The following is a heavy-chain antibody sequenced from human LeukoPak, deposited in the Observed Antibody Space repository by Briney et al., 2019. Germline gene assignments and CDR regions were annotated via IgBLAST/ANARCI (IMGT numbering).Heavy chain of an antibody. CDR3: AREAASLWYFEL. CDR1: GDSISGYY. CDR2: IFVSGTS. Sequence: PSETLSLTCTVSGDSISGYYWSWIRQPAGKGLEWIGRIFVSGTSDSNPSLKTRITMSEDTSKHQFSLTLSSVTAADTAVYYCAREAASLWYFELWGRGTLVTVSS. D-gene: IGHD6-13*01. J-gene: IGHJ2*01. V-gene: IGHV4-4*07.